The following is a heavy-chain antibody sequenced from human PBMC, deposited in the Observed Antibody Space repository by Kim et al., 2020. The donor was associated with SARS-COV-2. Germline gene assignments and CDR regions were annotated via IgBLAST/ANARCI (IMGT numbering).Heavy chain of an antibody. CDR2: IGSSCIGT. V-gene: IGHV3-23*01. Sequence: GGSLRLSCAASGFTFSNYAMRWVRQAPGKGLEWVSVIGSSCIGTYYANSVKGRFTISRDNSKNTLYLQMNSLRAEDTAVYYCAKSSPIVGAFTCYFDYWRQSPVVAVS. CDR3: AKSSPIVGAFTCYFDY. J-gene: IGHJ4*02. D-gene: IGHD1-26*01. CDR1: GFTFSNYA.